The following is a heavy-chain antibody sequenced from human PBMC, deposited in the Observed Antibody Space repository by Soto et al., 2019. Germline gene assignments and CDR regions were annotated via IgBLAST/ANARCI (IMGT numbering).Heavy chain of an antibody. CDR1: GFPFTRHI. CDR3: ARESEDRTSNFDY. Sequence: GGSLNLSCASSGFPFTRHIMNLSRPAPGKGLEWVSSISSTTNYIYYGDSMKGRFTISRDNAKNSLYLEMNSLRAEDTAVYYCARESEDRTSNFDYCGQGTLVNVS. J-gene: IGHJ4*02. CDR2: ISSTTNYI. V-gene: IGHV3-21*06.